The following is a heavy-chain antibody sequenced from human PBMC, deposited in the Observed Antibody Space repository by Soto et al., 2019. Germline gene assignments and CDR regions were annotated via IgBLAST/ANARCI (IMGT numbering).Heavy chain of an antibody. CDR1: SGSISSSNW. D-gene: IGHD6-13*01. CDR2: IYHSGST. Sequence: QVQLQESGPGLVKPSGTLSLTCAVSSGSISSSNWWSWVRQPPGKGLEWIGGIYHSGSTNYNPSPKSRVTTSVEKSTNQFSLKLSSVAAADTAVDYCASRGSWYNWFDPWGQGTLVTVSS. J-gene: IGHJ5*02. CDR3: ASRGSWYNWFDP. V-gene: IGHV4-4*02.